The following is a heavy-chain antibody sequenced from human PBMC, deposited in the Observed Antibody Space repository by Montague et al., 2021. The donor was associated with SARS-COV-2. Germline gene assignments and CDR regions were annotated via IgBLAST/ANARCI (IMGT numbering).Heavy chain of an antibody. J-gene: IGHJ3*02. V-gene: IGHV4-31*03. CDR3: ARARITMIVVVNAFDT. D-gene: IGHD3-22*01. Sequence: TLSLTCTVSGGSISSGGYYWSWICQHTGKGLEWIGYIYNSGCTYHNPSPKSRVTISVDTSKNQFSLKLSSVTAADTAVYYCARARITMIVVVNAFDTWGQVTMVTVSS. CDR2: IYNSGCT. CDR1: GGSISSGGYY.